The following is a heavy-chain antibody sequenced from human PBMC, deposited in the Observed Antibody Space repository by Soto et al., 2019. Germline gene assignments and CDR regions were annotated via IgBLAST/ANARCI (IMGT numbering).Heavy chain of an antibody. V-gene: IGHV1-8*01. CDR1: GYTFTSYD. CDR3: ARGPFYDFWSGPYYYYGMDV. Sequence: QVQLVQSGAEVKKPGASVKVSCKASGYTFTSYDINWVRQATGQGLEWMGWMNPNSGNTGYAQKFQGRVTMTRNTSRSTAYMELSSLRSEDTAVYYCARGPFYDFWSGPYYYYGMDVWGQGTTVTVSS. J-gene: IGHJ6*02. CDR2: MNPNSGNT. D-gene: IGHD3-3*01.